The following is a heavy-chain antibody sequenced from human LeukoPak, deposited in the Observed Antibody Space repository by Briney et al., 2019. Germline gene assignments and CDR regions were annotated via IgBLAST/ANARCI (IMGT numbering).Heavy chain of an antibody. CDR3: ARGALRSGSWFDP. D-gene: IGHD4-17*01. Sequence: SGGSLRLSCAASGFTFSSYEVNWVRQAPGKGLEWVSYISSSGSTIYYADSVKGRFTISRDNAKNSLYLQMNSLRAEDTAVYYCARGALRSGSWFDPWGQGTLVTVSS. CDR2: ISSSGSTI. J-gene: IGHJ5*02. V-gene: IGHV3-48*03. CDR1: GFTFSSYE.